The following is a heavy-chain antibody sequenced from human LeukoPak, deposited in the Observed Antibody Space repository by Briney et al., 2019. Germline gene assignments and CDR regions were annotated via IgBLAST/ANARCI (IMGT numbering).Heavy chain of an antibody. Sequence: PSETLSLTCAVYGGSFSGYYWSWIRQPPGKGLEWIGEINHSGSTNYNPSLKSRVTISVDTSKNQFSLKLSSVTAADTAVYYCAREHPYSSGWYGAFDYWGQGTLVTVSS. CDR2: INHSGST. D-gene: IGHD6-19*01. CDR1: GGSFSGYY. V-gene: IGHV4-34*01. J-gene: IGHJ4*02. CDR3: AREHPYSSGWYGAFDY.